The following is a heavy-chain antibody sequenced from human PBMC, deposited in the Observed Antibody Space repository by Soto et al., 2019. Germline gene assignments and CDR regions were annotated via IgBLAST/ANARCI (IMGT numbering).Heavy chain of an antibody. D-gene: IGHD3-10*01. CDR2: VYYSGST. V-gene: IGHV4-59*12. J-gene: IGHJ4*01. CDR1: FGSISNNH. CDR3: ERDGYYGMYYFAY. Sequence: SETLSLTCSVSFGSISNNHWSWLRQPPGKGLEWIGYVYYSGSTNYNPSLKSRVTISIDTSKTQFSMKLTYVTAADTAMYFCERDGYYGMYYFAYRGXGTLVTVS.